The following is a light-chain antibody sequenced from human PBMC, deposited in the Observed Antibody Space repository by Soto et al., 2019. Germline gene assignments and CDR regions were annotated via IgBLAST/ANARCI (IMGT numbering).Light chain of an antibody. Sequence: QSVLTQPPSVSGAPGERVTISCTGSSSDIGAGYRVRWYQQVPGTAPKLLIYDNTNRPSGVSVRFSGSKSGTSASLAISGLQAEDEADYYCATWADGLNSYVFGTGTKLTVL. J-gene: IGLJ1*01. CDR1: SSDIGAGYR. CDR3: ATWADGLNSYV. CDR2: DNT. V-gene: IGLV1-40*01.